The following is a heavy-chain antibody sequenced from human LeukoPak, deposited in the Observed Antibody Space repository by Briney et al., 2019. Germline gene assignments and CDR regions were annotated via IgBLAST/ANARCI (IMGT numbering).Heavy chain of an antibody. CDR2: ISSSGTT. Sequence: SETLSLTCTFSGDPISTYYWTWFRQPPGKGLEWIGYISSSGTTNYIPSLKSRVTISLDTSKNQFSLKLNSVTAADTAVYYCARGYGSGSYYGYWGQGTLVTVSS. CDR3: ARGYGSGSYYGY. J-gene: IGHJ4*02. V-gene: IGHV4-59*12. CDR1: GDPISTYY. D-gene: IGHD3-10*01.